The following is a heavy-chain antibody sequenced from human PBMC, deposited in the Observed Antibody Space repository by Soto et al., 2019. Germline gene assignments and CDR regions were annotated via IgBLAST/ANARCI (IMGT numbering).Heavy chain of an antibody. CDR1: GYNFTNYC. Sequence: GEPLKASCKGSGYNFTNYCIGCVRKISGKGLEWMGIIYPGDSDTSYSPSSQGQFPISADKSISTAYLQWSSLKASATAMSYCARRLLWFGEGAFDLWGQGTMVTVSS. CDR2: IYPGDSDT. V-gene: IGHV5-51*01. J-gene: IGHJ3*01. D-gene: IGHD3-10*01. CDR3: ARRLLWFGEGAFDL.